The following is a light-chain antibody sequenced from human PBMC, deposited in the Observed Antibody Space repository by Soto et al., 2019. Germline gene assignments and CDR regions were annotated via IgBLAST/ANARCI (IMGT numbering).Light chain of an antibody. Sequence: QSALTQPPSASGSPGQSVTISCTGTSSDVGAYNYVSWYQQNAGKAPKLVIYEVTKQPSGVPDRFSGSQSANTASLTVSGRQAEDEADYYCISFSSSITWVFGGGTKLTVL. CDR2: EVT. CDR1: SSDVGAYNY. CDR3: ISFSSSITWV. V-gene: IGLV2-8*01. J-gene: IGLJ3*02.